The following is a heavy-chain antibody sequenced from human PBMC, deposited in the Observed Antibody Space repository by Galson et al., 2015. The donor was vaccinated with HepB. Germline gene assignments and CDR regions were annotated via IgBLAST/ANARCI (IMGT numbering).Heavy chain of an antibody. CDR3: ARDMEKQLVLGPKAGQYGMDV. CDR1: GGTFSSYA. D-gene: IGHD6-6*01. Sequence: SVKVSCKASGGTFSSYAISWVRQAPGQGLEWMGGIIPIFGTANYAQKFQGRVTITADESTSTAYMELSSLRSEDTAVYYCARDMEKQLVLGPKAGQYGMDVWGQGTTVTVSS. V-gene: IGHV1-69*13. J-gene: IGHJ6*02. CDR2: IIPIFGTA.